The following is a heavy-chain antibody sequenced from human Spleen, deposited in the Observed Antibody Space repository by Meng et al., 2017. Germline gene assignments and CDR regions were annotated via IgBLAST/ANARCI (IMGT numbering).Heavy chain of an antibody. D-gene: IGHD2-15*01. Sequence: DVQLVVSGGGLVKPGGSLRLSCAASGFTFSSYSMSWVRQAPGKGLEWVSSISSTTTIYADSVKGRFTISRDNAKNSLFLQMNSLRAEDTAVYYCARGRVVVVATPSDYWGQETLVTVSS. V-gene: IGHV3-21*01. CDR2: ISSTTT. CDR3: ARGRVVVVATPSDY. J-gene: IGHJ4*02. CDR1: GFTFSSYS.